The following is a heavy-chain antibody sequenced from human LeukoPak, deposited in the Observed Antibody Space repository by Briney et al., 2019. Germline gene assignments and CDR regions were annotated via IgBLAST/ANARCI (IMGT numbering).Heavy chain of an antibody. D-gene: IGHD2-2*01. CDR1: GGSISSYY. V-gene: IGHV4-4*07. Sequence: PSETLSLTCTVSGGSISSYYWSWIRQPAGRGLEWIGRIYTSGSTNYNPSLKSRVTMSVDTSKNQFSLKLSSVTAADTAVYYCAGHPRGYCSSTSCYGGDWVYFSYWGQGTLVTVSS. CDR3: AGHPRGYCSSTSCYGGDWVYFSY. CDR2: IYTSGST. J-gene: IGHJ4*02.